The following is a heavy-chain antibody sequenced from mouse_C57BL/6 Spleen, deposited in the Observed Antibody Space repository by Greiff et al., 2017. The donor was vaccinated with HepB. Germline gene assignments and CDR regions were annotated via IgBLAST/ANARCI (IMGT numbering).Heavy chain of an antibody. V-gene: IGHV5-17*01. CDR3: AKGYYYGSSYFDY. CDR2: ISSGSSTI. D-gene: IGHD1-1*01. CDR1: GFTFSDYG. J-gene: IGHJ2*01. Sequence: EVNVVESGGGLVKPGGSLKLSCAASGFTFSDYGMHWVRQAPEKGLEWVAYISSGSSTIYYADKVKGRFTISRDNGKNTLFLQMTSLRSEDTAMYYCAKGYYYGSSYFDYWGQGTTLTVSS.